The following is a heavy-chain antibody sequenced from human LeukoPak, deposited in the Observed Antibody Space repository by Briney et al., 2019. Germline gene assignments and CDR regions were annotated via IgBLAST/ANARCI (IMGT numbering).Heavy chain of an antibody. CDR1: GYTFTCYY. D-gene: IGHD1-26*01. V-gene: IGHV1-2*02. Sequence: GASVKVSCKSSGYTFTCYYMHWVRQAPGQGVEGMGWINPNSGGTNYAQKFQGRGTMTRDTSISTAYMELSRLRSDDTAVYYCAIFRATTEPHFDYWGEGTLVTVSS. J-gene: IGHJ4*02. CDR2: INPNSGGT. CDR3: AIFRATTEPHFDY.